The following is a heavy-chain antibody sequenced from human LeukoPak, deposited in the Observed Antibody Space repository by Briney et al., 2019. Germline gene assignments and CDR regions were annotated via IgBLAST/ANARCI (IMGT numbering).Heavy chain of an antibody. CDR1: GGSMRSYY. CDR3: ARDEDTTLARAFDI. D-gene: IGHD5-18*01. J-gene: IGHJ3*02. V-gene: IGHV4-4*07. CDR2: IYTSGST. Sequence: PWETLSLTCSVSGGSMRSYYWRWMREPGGGGLEWIGRIYTSGSTNYNHSLKSRVTMSVDTSKNQFSLNLRSVTAADTAMYYCARDEDTTLARAFDIWGQGTMVTVSS.